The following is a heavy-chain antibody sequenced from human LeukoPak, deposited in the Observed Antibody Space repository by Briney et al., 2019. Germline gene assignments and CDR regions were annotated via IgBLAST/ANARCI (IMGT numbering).Heavy chain of an antibody. CDR1: GFTFSSYG. J-gene: IGHJ3*02. CDR3: ARGYASGSYNAFDI. CDR2: IWYDGSNK. D-gene: IGHD3-10*01. Sequence: GSLRLSCAASGFTFSSYGMHWVRQAPGKGLGWVAVIWYDGSNKYYADSVKGRFTISRDNSKNTLYLQMNSLRAEDTAVYYCARGYASGSYNAFDIWGQGTMVTVSS. V-gene: IGHV3-33*01.